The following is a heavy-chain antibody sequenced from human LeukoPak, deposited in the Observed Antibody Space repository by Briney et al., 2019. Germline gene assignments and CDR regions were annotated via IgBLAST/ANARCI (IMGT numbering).Heavy chain of an antibody. V-gene: IGHV4-61*09. D-gene: IGHD3-22*01. Sequence: SQTLSLTCTVSGGSISSGSYYWSWIRQPAGKGLEWIGHIYTSGSTNYNPSLKSRVTISVDTSKNQFSLKLSSVTAADTAVYYCARGRATRYYYDSSGYYYYFDYWGQGTLVTVSS. CDR3: ARGRATRYYYDSSGYYYYFDY. J-gene: IGHJ4*02. CDR1: GGSISSGSYY. CDR2: IYTSGST.